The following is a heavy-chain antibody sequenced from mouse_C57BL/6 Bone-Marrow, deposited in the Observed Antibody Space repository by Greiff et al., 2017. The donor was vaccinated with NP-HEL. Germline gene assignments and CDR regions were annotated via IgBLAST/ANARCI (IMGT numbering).Heavy chain of an antibody. CDR3: ARGGDGYPSWFAY. Sequence: VQLVESGAELARPGASVKLSCKASGYTFTSYGISWVKQRTGQGLEWIGEIYPRSGNTSYNEKFKGKATLTADKSSSTAYMELRSLTSEDSAVYFCARGGDGYPSWFAYWGQGTLVTVSA. V-gene: IGHV1-81*01. CDR1: GYTFTSYG. D-gene: IGHD2-3*01. CDR2: IYPRSGNT. J-gene: IGHJ3*01.